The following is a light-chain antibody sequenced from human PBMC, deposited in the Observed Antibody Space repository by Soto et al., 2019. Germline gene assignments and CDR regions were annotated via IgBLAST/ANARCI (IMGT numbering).Light chain of an antibody. CDR3: QQYNKWPPIT. J-gene: IGKJ5*01. CDR1: QSISSD. CDR2: GSS. Sequence: EIVMTQSPATLSVSPGERATLSCRASQSISSDLAWYQQKPGQAPRLLISGSSTRATGVPARFSASGSGTEFTLTINSLQSEDSAVYYCQQYNKWPPITFGQGTRLEIK. V-gene: IGKV3-15*01.